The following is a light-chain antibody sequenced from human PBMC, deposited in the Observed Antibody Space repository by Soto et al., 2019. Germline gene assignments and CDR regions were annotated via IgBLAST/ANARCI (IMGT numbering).Light chain of an antibody. CDR2: GAS. Sequence: EIVLTQSPATLSVSPGERATLSCRASQSISNNLAWYQQKPGQAPRLLIFGASTRATGIPARFSGGGSGTEFTLTISSLQPDDFATYYCQHYNSYSEAFGQGTKVDIK. CDR1: QSISNN. V-gene: IGKV3-15*01. J-gene: IGKJ1*01. CDR3: QHYNSYSEA.